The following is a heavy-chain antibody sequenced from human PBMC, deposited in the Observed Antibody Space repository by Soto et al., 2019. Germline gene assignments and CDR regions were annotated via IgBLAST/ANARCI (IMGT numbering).Heavy chain of an antibody. CDR2: IYHSGRT. CDR3: ARDRRVSIAAAGTRGDWFDP. D-gene: IGHD6-13*01. J-gene: IGHJ5*02. Sequence: PWETLSLTCAVSGGSMSSSNWWSWVRQPPGKGLEWIREIYHSGRTNYNPSLKSRVTISVDKSKNQFSLKLISVTAADTAVYYCARDRRVSIAAAGTRGDWFDPWAQGTLVTVSS. V-gene: IGHV4-4*02. CDR1: GGSMSSSNW.